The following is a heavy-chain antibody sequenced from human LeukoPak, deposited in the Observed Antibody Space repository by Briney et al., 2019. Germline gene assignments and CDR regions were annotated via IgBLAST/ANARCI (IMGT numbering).Heavy chain of an antibody. J-gene: IGHJ4*02. V-gene: IGHV4-39*07. Sequence: SETLSLTCTVSGGSISSSSYYWGWIRQPPGKGLEWVGSIHRTGSTYYNPSLKSRVTISVDTSKNQFSLSVRSVTAADSAAYYCARDRDLENFDYWGQGTLVTVAS. CDR2: IHRTGST. D-gene: IGHD1-1*01. CDR1: GGSISSSSYY. CDR3: ARDRDLENFDY.